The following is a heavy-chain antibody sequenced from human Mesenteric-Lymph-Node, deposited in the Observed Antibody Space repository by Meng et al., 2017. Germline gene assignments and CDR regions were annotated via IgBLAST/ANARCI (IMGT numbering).Heavy chain of an antibody. J-gene: IGHJ4*02. CDR1: GFTFSSYA. D-gene: IGHD1-26*01. CDR2: VRDKANNYAT. CDR3: GSGNYFDY. V-gene: IGHV3-73*01. Sequence: EVQLLESGGGLVQPGGSLSLSCAASGFTFSSYAMSGVRQASGKGLEWVGRVRDKANNYATSYAESVKGRFTISRDDSRNTAYLQMDSLKTEDTAVYYCGSGNYFDYWGQGTLVTVSS.